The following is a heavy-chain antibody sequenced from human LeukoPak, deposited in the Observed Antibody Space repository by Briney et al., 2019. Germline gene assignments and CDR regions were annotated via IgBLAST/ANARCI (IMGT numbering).Heavy chain of an antibody. CDR3: ARASTYSSSRWFDP. J-gene: IGHJ5*02. D-gene: IGHD6-6*01. V-gene: IGHV4-39*07. Sequence: KPSETLSLTCTVSGGSISSSSYHWGWIRQPPGKGLEWIGSIYYSGSTYYNPSLKSRVTISVDTSKNQFSLKLSSVTAADTAVYYCARASTYSSSRWFDPWGQGTLVTVSS. CDR1: GGSISSSSYH. CDR2: IYYSGST.